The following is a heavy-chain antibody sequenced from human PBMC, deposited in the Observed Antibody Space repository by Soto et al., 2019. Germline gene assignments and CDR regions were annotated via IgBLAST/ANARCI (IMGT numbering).Heavy chain of an antibody. J-gene: IGHJ4*02. CDR3: AAAPNTVTKRTYNFDY. CDR2: IVVGSGNT. CDR1: GFTFSSYA. D-gene: IGHD4-17*01. V-gene: IGHV1-58*02. Sequence: GGSLRLSCAASGFTFSSYAMSWVRQARGQRLEWIGWIVVGSGNTNYAQKFQERVTITRDMSTSTAYMELSSLRTEATAVYYCAAAPNTVTKRTYNFDYWAQGTLVTVSS.